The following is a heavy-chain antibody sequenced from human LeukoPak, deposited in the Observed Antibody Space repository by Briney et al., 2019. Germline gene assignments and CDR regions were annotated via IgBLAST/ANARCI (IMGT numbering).Heavy chain of an antibody. D-gene: IGHD6-19*01. Sequence: GGSLRLSCAASGFTFSNYAMTWVRQAPGKGLEYVSSIISSSSRIFYADSVRGRFTISRDNAKNSLYLQMNSLRAEDTAVYYCARVPVGYQGYSSAWYTDYWGQGTLVSVSS. CDR1: GFTFSNYA. J-gene: IGHJ4*02. CDR3: ARVPVGYQGYSSAWYTDY. CDR2: IISSSSRI. V-gene: IGHV3-21*01.